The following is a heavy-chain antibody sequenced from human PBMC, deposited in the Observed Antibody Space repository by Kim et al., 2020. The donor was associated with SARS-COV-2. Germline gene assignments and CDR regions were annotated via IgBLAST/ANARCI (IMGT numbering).Heavy chain of an antibody. CDR1: GFTFSSYG. CDR3: ARDSRSETPVSDY. Sequence: GGSLRLSCAASGFTFSSYGMHWVRQAPGKGLEWVAVIWSDGSNTYYADSVKGRFTISRDNSKNTLYLQMNSLRAEDTAVYYCARDSRSETPVSDYWGQGTLVTVSS. D-gene: IGHD1-26*01. V-gene: IGHV3-33*01. J-gene: IGHJ4*02. CDR2: IWSDGSNT.